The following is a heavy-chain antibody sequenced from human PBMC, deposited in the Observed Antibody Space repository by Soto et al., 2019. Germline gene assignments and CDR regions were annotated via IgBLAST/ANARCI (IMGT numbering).Heavy chain of an antibody. CDR1: GYTFTSYA. J-gene: IGHJ6*02. V-gene: IGHV1-3*01. D-gene: IGHD3-16*01. CDR2: INAGNGNT. CDR3: ARDTRAVGVEWKGYGMDV. Sequence: ASVKVSCKASGYTFTSYAMHWVRQAPGQRLEWMGWINAGNGNTKYSQKFQGRVTITRDTSASTAYMELSSLRSEDTAVYYCARDTRAVGVEWKGYGMDVWGQGTTVTVSS.